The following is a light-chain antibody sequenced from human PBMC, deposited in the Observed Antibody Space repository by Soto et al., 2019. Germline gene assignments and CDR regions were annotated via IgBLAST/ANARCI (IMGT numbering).Light chain of an antibody. V-gene: IGKV3D-15*01. Sequence: EIVMTQSPATLSVSPGERVTLSCRASQSVSRNLAWYQQKPGQAPRLLIYDASSRATGIPDRFSGSGSGTDFTLTISRLEPEDFALYHCQQYGSASITFGQGTRLEIK. J-gene: IGKJ5*01. CDR2: DAS. CDR1: QSVSRN. CDR3: QQYGSASIT.